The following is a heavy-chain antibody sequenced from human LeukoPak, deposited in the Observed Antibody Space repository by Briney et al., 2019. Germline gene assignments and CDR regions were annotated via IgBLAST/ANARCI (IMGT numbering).Heavy chain of an antibody. V-gene: IGHV3-30-3*01. CDR2: IAYDGSNK. CDR3: VHACGGDCSVFDY. D-gene: IGHD2-21*02. Sequence: GGSLRLSCAASGFTFSSYAMHWVRQAPGKGLEGVAVIAYDGSNKYYADSVKGRFTIPRDNSKNTLYLQMNSLRAEDTAVYYCVHACGGDCSVFDYWGQGTLVTVSS. CDR1: GFTFSSYA. J-gene: IGHJ4*02.